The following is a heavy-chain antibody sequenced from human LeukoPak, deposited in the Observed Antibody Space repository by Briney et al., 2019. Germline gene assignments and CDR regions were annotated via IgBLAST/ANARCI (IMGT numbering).Heavy chain of an antibody. CDR2: IYYSKNT. V-gene: IGHV4-39*01. D-gene: IGHD5-18*01. CDR3: VSPRGFSYGYFDD. Sequence: WIGQPPGKGLEWIGSIYYSKNTYYNPSLKSRVTISADTSKNQFSLTLGSVSATDTAVYYCVSPRGFSYGYFDDWGQGTLVTVSS. J-gene: IGHJ4*02.